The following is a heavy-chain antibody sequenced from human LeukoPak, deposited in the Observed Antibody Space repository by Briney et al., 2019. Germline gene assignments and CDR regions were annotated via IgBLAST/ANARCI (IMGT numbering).Heavy chain of an antibody. Sequence: PSETLSLTCTVSGGSISSYYWSWIRQPAGKGLEWIGRIYTSGSTNYNPSLKSRVTMSVDTSKNQFSLKLSTVTAADTAVYYCAGGGGYSSGWYGNWFDPWGQGTLVTVSS. J-gene: IGHJ5*02. CDR2: IYTSGST. CDR1: GGSISSYY. D-gene: IGHD6-19*01. CDR3: AGGGGYSSGWYGNWFDP. V-gene: IGHV4-4*07.